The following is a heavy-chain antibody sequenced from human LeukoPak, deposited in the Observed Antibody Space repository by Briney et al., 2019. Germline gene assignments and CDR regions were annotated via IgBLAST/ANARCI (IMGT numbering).Heavy chain of an antibody. CDR1: GYTFSSYD. CDR2: MNPNSGNT. J-gene: IGHJ4*02. CDR3: ARVRGSSWPDS. D-gene: IGHD6-13*01. Sequence: ASVKVSCKASGYTFSSYDINWMRQATGQGLEWMGWMNPNSGNTGYAQRFQGRVTMTRNTSISTAYMELSSLTSEDTAMYYCARVRGSSWPDSWGQGTLVTVSS. V-gene: IGHV1-8*01.